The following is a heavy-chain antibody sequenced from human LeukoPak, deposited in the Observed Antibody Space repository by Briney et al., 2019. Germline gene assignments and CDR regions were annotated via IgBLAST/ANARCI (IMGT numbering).Heavy chain of an antibody. J-gene: IGHJ3*02. Sequence: SQTLSLTCNVSGVSVSDGRYYWTWIRQLPGKGLEWFGLKYYSGSAKYNPSLKSRLTFSIDTPQNQFSLQLSSVTAADTATYYCATPYCSGISCLDVFNMWGQGTRVTVSS. V-gene: IGHV4-31*03. CDR1: GVSVSDGRYY. D-gene: IGHD2-2*01. CDR2: KYYSGSA. CDR3: ATPYCSGISCLDVFNM.